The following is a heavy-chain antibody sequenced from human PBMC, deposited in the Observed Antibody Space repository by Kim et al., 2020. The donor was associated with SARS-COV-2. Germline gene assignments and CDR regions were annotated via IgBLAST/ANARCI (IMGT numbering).Heavy chain of an antibody. Sequence: GESLKISCKGSGYSFSYHYIIWVRQMPGKGLEWMGRTDPSDSSSTYSPSFQGHVTLSADKSISTAYLQWSSLKASDTAIYYCARQELVLGSNDDYFAYWGQGTLVTVSS. CDR2: TDPSDSSS. CDR3: ARQELVLGSNDDYFAY. CDR1: GYSFSYHY. V-gene: IGHV5-10-1*01. J-gene: IGHJ4*02. D-gene: IGHD2-8*01.